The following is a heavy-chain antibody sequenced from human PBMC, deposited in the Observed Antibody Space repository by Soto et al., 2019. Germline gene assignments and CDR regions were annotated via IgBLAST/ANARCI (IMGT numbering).Heavy chain of an antibody. Sequence: SVKVSSKASGYSFESYGISWAWQAPGQGLEWMGWISAYNGNTNYAQKLQGRVTISKDTSKSQVVLTMTNMDPVDTATYYCARSVRDYDSNFDYWGQGTLVTVSS. CDR3: ARSVRDYDSNFDY. V-gene: IGHV1-18*01. CDR2: ISAYNGNT. CDR1: GYSFESYG. D-gene: IGHD3-22*01. J-gene: IGHJ4*02.